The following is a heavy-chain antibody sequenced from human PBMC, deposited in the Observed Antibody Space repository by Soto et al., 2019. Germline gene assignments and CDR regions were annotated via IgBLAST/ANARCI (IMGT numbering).Heavy chain of an antibody. D-gene: IGHD6-13*01. CDR1: GYTFTSYG. V-gene: IGHV1-18*01. J-gene: IGHJ6*03. Sequence: QVQLVQSGAEVKKPGASVKVSCKASGYTFTSYGISWVRQAPGQGLEWMGWISAYNGNTNYAKKLQSRATMTTDTSTSTAYMEMRSLKTDDTAVYYCARESYSSRWSDYYYYMDVWGKGTTVTVSS. CDR3: ARESYSSRWSDYYYYMDV. CDR2: ISAYNGNT.